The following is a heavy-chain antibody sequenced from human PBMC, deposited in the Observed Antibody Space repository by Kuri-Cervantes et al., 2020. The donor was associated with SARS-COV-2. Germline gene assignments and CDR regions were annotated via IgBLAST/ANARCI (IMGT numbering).Heavy chain of an antibody. V-gene: IGHV5-51*01. CDR3: ARLEALVTAIPFDS. CDR1: GYSFTKFW. Sequence: GESLKISCKRSGYSFTKFWIGWVRQMPGRGLEWMGIIDPRDSDTKYSPSFEGQVTFSVDKSTNTAYLQWSFLKPSDSAIYYCARLEALVTAIPFDSWGQGTLVTVSS. J-gene: IGHJ4*02. CDR2: IDPRDSDT. D-gene: IGHD2-21*02.